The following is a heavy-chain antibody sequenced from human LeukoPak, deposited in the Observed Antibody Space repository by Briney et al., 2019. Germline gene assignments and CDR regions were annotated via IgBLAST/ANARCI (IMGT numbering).Heavy chain of an antibody. Sequence: ASVKVSCKASGYTFTGYYMHWVRQAPGQGLEWMGWINPNSGGTNYAQKFQGRVTMTRDTSISTAYMELSRLRSDDTAVYYCARVVATIEYYYYYMDVWGKGTTVTISS. V-gene: IGHV1-2*02. CDR2: INPNSGGT. CDR1: GYTFTGYY. D-gene: IGHD5-12*01. J-gene: IGHJ6*03. CDR3: ARVVATIEYYYYYMDV.